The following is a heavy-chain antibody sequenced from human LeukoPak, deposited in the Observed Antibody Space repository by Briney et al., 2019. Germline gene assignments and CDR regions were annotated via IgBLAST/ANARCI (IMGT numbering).Heavy chain of an antibody. CDR1: GFTFSSYG. Sequence: GGSLRLSCAASGFTFSSYGMPWVRQAPGKGLEWVAFIRYDGSNKYYADSVKGRFTISRDNSKNTLYLQMNSLRAEDTAVYYCAKRGYSSGWYYFDYWGQGTLVTVSS. J-gene: IGHJ4*02. V-gene: IGHV3-30*02. CDR2: IRYDGSNK. CDR3: AKRGYSSGWYYFDY. D-gene: IGHD6-19*01.